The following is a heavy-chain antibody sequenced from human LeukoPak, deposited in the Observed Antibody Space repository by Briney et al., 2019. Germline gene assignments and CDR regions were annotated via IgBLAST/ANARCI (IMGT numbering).Heavy chain of an antibody. CDR3: AKALYDNSGYYGVY. Sequence: GGTLRLSCAASGFTFSRYGMSWVRQAPGKGLEWVSGISGSGGSTHYADSVKGRFTISRDNSKNTLHLQMNSLRAEDTAVDYCAKALYDNSGYYGVYWGQGTLVTVSS. CDR1: GFTFSRYG. CDR2: ISGSGGST. J-gene: IGHJ4*02. V-gene: IGHV3-23*01. D-gene: IGHD3-22*01.